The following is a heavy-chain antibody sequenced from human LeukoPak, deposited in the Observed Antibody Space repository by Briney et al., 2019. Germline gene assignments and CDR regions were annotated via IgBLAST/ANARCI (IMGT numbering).Heavy chain of an antibody. J-gene: IGHJ3*02. CDR3: ARLSVATIGAFDI. D-gene: IGHD5-12*01. CDR1: GGSISSGFYY. CDR2: IYTSGST. V-gene: IGHV4-61*02. Sequence: SETLSLTCTVSGGSISSGFYYWSWIRQPAGKGLEWIGRIYTSGSTNYNPSLKSRVTISVDTSKNQFSLKLSSVTAADTAVYYCARLSVATIGAFDIWGQGTMVTVSS.